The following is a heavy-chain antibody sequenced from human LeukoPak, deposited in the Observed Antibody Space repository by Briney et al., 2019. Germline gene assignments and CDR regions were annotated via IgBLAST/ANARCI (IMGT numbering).Heavy chain of an antibody. D-gene: IGHD2-21*01. V-gene: IGHV3-74*01. CDR2: IKGDGITT. CDR3: AKDLHEIAADY. Sequence: GGSLRLSCEASVFTFSSFWMHWVRQAPGKGLVWVARIKGDGITTNYADPAKGRFTVSRDNAKNTVYLQMNSLRAEDTAVYYCAKDLHEIAADYWGQGTLVTVAS. J-gene: IGHJ4*02. CDR1: VFTFSSFW.